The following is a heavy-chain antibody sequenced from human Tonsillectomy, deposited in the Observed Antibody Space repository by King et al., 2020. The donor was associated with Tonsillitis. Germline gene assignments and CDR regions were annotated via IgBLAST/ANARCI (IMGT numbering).Heavy chain of an antibody. CDR2: ISYDGSDK. Sequence: VQLVESGGGVVQPGRSLRLSCAASGFIFGSYGMYWVRQAPGKGLEWVAFISYDGSDKYYADSVKGRFTISRDNSNNTLYVEMNSLRDEETAVYYCAKDTHYCSSSSCPFDKWGQGTLVAVSS. CDR3: AKDTHYCSSSSCPFDK. CDR1: GFIFGSYG. D-gene: IGHD2-2*01. J-gene: IGHJ4*02. V-gene: IGHV3-30*18.